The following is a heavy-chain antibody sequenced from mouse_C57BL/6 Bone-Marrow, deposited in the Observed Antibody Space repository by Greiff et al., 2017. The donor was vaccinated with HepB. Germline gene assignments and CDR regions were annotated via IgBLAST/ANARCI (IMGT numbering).Heavy chain of an antibody. CDR3: ARSSAWFAY. J-gene: IGHJ3*01. CDR2: IDPSDSYT. CDR1: GYTFTSYW. V-gene: IGHV1-50*01. D-gene: IGHD1-3*01. Sequence: QLQQPGAELVKPGASVKLSCKASGYTFTSYWMQWVKQRPGQGLEWIGEIDPSDSYTNYNQKFKGKATLTVDTSSSTAYMQLSSLTSEDSAVYYCARSSAWFAYWGQGTLVTVSA.